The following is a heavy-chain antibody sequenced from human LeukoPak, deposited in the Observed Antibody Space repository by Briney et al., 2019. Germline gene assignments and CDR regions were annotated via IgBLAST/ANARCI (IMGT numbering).Heavy chain of an antibody. Sequence: PGGSLRLSCAASGITLRNYWMSWDRQAPGKGLEWVANIKEDGSEKHYVDSVKGRFTISRDNAKNSQYLQMNSLRAEDTAVYYCARYQDQSLRRGGYYYYMDVWGKGTTVTVS. CDR3: ARYQDQSLRRGGYYYYMDV. J-gene: IGHJ6*03. D-gene: IGHD2-2*01. V-gene: IGHV3-7*01. CDR1: GITLRNYW. CDR2: IKEDGSEK.